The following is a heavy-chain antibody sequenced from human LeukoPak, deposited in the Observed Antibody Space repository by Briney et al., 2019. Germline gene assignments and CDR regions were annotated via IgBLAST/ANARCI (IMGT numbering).Heavy chain of an antibody. Sequence: ASVKVSSTAPGYTFTDYYMHWVRQAPGQGLEWMGWINPKSGGANSAQRFQGRVTMTRDTSISTTYMELSRLRSDDTAVYYCAREAFTTVTSATDAFDIWGQGTMVTVSS. CDR2: INPKSGGA. J-gene: IGHJ3*02. CDR1: GYTFTDYY. V-gene: IGHV1-2*02. CDR3: AREAFTTVTSATDAFDI. D-gene: IGHD4-17*01.